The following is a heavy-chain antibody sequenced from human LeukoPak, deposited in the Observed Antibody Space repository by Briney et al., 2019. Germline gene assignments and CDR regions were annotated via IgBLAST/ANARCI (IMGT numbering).Heavy chain of an antibody. D-gene: IGHD3-10*01. V-gene: IGHV3-7*03. Sequence: GGSLRLSCAASGFTFSSYWMSWVRQAPGKGLEWVANIKQDGSEKYYVDSVKGRFTISRDNAKNSLYLQMNSLKTEDTAVYYCTTGLTPLVRGVPFDYWGQGTLVPVSS. J-gene: IGHJ4*02. CDR3: TTGLTPLVRGVPFDY. CDR2: IKQDGSEK. CDR1: GFTFSSYW.